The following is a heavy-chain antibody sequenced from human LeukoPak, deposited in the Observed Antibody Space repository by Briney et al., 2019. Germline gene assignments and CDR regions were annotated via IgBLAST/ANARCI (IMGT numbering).Heavy chain of an antibody. CDR3: ARGDGDYAGKAFDI. J-gene: IGHJ3*02. V-gene: IGHV5-51*01. CDR1: EYSFISYW. CDR2: FYPGDSDT. Sequence: GGSRKISGKGFEYSFISYWSGGVRQLHGKGLDWMGIFYPGDSDTRYSPSFQGQVTISADKSISTAYLQWSSLKASDTAMYYCARGDGDYAGKAFDIWGQGTMVTVSS. D-gene: IGHD4-17*01.